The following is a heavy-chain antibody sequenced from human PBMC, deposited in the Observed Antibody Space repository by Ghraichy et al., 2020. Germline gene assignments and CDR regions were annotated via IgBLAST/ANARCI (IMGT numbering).Heavy chain of an antibody. CDR3: ARGKQYQDRSGYDYLSMRDNVFDL. Sequence: GGSLRLSCVGSSFSLNRFAMNWVRQAPGKGLEWLVINSYDGSNSFYTDSVKGRFAISRDNSRNTLYLQMNNLRDEDTARYYCARGKQYQDRSGYDYLSMRDNVFDLWGQGTMVTVS. J-gene: IGHJ3*01. V-gene: IGHV3-30*09. D-gene: IGHD3-22*01. CDR2: NSYDGSNS. CDR1: SFSLNRFA.